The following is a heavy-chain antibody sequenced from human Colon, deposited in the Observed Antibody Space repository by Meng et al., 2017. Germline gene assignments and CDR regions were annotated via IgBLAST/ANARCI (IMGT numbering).Heavy chain of an antibody. D-gene: IGHD5-12*01. CDR1: GGSISSYY. V-gene: IGHV4-59*01. Sequence: QGQRQESGPGLVKPSETLSLTCTVSGGSISSYYWSWIRQPPGKGLEWIGYIYYSGSTNYNPSLKSRVTISVDTSKNQFSLKVSSVTAADTAVYYCARDSGYDKNWFDPWGQGTLVTVSS. J-gene: IGHJ5*02. CDR2: IYYSGST. CDR3: ARDSGYDKNWFDP.